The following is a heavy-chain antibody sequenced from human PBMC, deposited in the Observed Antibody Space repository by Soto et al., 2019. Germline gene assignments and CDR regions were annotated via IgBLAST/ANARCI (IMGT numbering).Heavy chain of an antibody. CDR2: IKSKTDGGTT. D-gene: IGHD4-17*01. CDR3: TTETTRTTGFDY. Sequence: EVQLVESGGGLVKPGGSLRLSCAASGFTFSNAWMSWVRQAPGKGLEWVGRIKSKTDGGTTDYAAPVKGRFTISRDDSKNTLYLQMNSLKTEDTAVYYGTTETTRTTGFDYWGQGTLVTVSS. CDR1: GFTFSNAW. V-gene: IGHV3-15*01. J-gene: IGHJ4*02.